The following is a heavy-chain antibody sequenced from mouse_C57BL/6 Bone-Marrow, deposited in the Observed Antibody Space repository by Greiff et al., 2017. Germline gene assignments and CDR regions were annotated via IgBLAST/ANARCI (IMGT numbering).Heavy chain of an antibody. Sequence: QVQLQQSGAELVKPGASVKISCKASGYTFTDYYINWVKQRPGQGLEWIGTIGPGSGSTYYNEKFKGKATLTADKSSSTAYMQSSSLTSEDSAVYFGARRGYGSPWYDIWGQGTTLTVSS. J-gene: IGHJ2*01. CDR2: IGPGSGST. CDR1: GYTFTDYY. CDR3: ARRGYGSPWYDI. D-gene: IGHD1-1*01. V-gene: IGHV1-77*01.